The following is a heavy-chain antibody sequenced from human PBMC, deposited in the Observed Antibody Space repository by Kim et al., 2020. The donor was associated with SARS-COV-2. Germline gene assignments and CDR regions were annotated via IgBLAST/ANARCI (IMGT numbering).Heavy chain of an antibody. J-gene: IGHJ6*02. V-gene: IGHV4-61*02. CDR3: AREIRQLGSGSHMDV. D-gene: IGHD3-10*01. Sequence: PALKGRVTITVGTAKNQFSLKQSSVTAADTAVYYCAREIRQLGSGSHMDVWGQGTTVTVSS.